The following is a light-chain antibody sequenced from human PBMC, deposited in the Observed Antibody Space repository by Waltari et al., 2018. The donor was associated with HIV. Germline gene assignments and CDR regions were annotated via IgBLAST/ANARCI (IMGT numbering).Light chain of an antibody. V-gene: IGLV1-40*01. Sequence: QSVLTQPPSVSGAPGQRVTIPCTGSSPNIGAGADVPWYPQPPGTAPKLLIYGNTNRPSGVPDRFSGSKSGTSPSLAITGLQAEDEADYYCQSYDSSLTGSVFGGGTKLTVL. CDR3: QSYDSSLTGSV. CDR1: SPNIGAGAD. J-gene: IGLJ2*01. CDR2: GNT.